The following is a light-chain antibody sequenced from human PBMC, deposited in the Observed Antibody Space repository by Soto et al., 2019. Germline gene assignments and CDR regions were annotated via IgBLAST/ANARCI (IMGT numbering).Light chain of an antibody. V-gene: IGLV9-49*01. J-gene: IGLJ2*01. CDR1: SGYSNYK. Sequence: QLVLTQPPSASASLGASATLTCTLSSGYSNYKVDWYQQRPGKGPRFVMRVGTGGIVGSKGDGIPDRFSVLGSGLNRYLIIKNIQEEDESDYHCGADHGSGSKLVVFGGGTKLTVL. CDR2: VGTGGIVG. CDR3: GADHGSGSKLVV.